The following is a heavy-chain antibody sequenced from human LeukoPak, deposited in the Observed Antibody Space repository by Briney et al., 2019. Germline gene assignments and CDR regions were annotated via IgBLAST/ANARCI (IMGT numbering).Heavy chain of an antibody. Sequence: GGSLRLSCAASGFSFSSSTMNWVRQAPGRGLEWVSSISSSGSSIYYADSVKGRFTISRDNAKNSLYLQMNSLRAEDTAVYYCARDLGGQSPFDYWGQGALVTVSS. V-gene: IGHV3-21*01. CDR1: GFSFSSST. CDR2: ISSSGSSI. J-gene: IGHJ4*02. D-gene: IGHD4-11*01. CDR3: ARDLGGQSPFDY.